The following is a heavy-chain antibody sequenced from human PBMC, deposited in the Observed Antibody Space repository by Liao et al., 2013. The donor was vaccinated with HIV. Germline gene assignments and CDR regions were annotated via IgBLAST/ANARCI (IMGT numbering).Heavy chain of an antibody. V-gene: IGHV4-61*02. CDR3: ARVRSIFGVVIIGWFDP. J-gene: IGHJ5*02. CDR1: GGSISSGSYY. D-gene: IGHD3-3*01. CDR2: IYTSGST. Sequence: QVQLQESGPGLVKPSQTLSLTCTVSGGSISSGSYYWSWIRQPAGKGLEWIGRIYTSGSTNYNPSLKSRVTISVDTSKNQFSLKLSSVTAADTAVYYCARVRSIFGVVIIGWFDPWGQGTLVTVSS.